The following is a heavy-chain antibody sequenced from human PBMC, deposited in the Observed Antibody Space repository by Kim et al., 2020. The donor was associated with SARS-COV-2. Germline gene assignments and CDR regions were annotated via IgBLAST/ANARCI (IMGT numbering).Heavy chain of an antibody. V-gene: IGHV3-74*01. CDR3: ARVDTAMVTRYYYYYGMDV. CDR1: GFTFSSYW. Sequence: GGSLRLSCAASGFTFSSYWMHWVRQAPGKGLVWVSRINSDGSSTSYVDSVKGRFTISRDNAKNTLYLQMNSLRAEDTAVYYCARVDTAMVTRYYYYYGMDVWGQGTTVTVSS. CDR2: INSDGSST. J-gene: IGHJ6*02. D-gene: IGHD5-18*01.